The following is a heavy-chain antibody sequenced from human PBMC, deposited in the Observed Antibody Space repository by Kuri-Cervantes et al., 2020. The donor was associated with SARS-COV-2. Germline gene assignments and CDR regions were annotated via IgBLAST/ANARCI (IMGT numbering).Heavy chain of an antibody. CDR2: IGGSGVRT. J-gene: IGHJ1*01. Sequence: GESLKISCAASGFTFSSYAMNWVRQAPGKGLEWVSVIGGSGVRTNYADSVKGRFTISRDNSKNTLYLQMNSLRAGDTAVHYCAKVGGHREYFQNWGQGTLVTVSS. CDR1: GFTFSSYA. D-gene: IGHD3-16*01. V-gene: IGHV3-23*01. CDR3: AKVGGHREYFQN.